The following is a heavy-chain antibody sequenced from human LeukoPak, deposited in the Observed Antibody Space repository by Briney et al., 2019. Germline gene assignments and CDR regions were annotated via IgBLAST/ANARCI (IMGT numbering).Heavy chain of an antibody. V-gene: IGHV3-7*02. Sequence: SGGSLRLSCAASGFTVSDNHMTWVRQAPGKGLEWVANINRDGGQKYYVDSVKGRFTISRDNAKNSLYLQMNSLRDEDTAVYFCASYCSSTSCYTFDYWGQGTLVTVSS. CDR3: ASYCSSTSCYTFDY. CDR1: GFTVSDNH. J-gene: IGHJ4*02. CDR2: INRDGGQK. D-gene: IGHD2-2*01.